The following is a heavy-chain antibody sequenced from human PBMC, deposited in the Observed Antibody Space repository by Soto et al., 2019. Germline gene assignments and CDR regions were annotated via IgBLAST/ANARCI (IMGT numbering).Heavy chain of an antibody. CDR1: GYTFTSYY. Sequence: QVQLVQSGAEVKKPGASVKVSCKASGYTFTSYYMHWVRQAPGQGLEWMGIINPSGGSTSYAQKFQGRVTMTRDTSTSTVYMELSSLRSEDTAVYYCAGVGDSSGYYGGGDYWGQGTLVTVSS. J-gene: IGHJ4*02. D-gene: IGHD3-22*01. CDR3: AGVGDSSGYYGGGDY. CDR2: INPSGGST. V-gene: IGHV1-46*01.